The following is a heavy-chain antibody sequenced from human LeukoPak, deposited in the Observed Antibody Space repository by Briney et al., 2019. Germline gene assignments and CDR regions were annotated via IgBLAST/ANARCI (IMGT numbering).Heavy chain of an antibody. J-gene: IGHJ4*02. CDR1: GFTFSTYS. Sequence: GGSLRLSCAASGFTFSTYSMNWVRQAPGKGLEWVSYISSSGSTIYYADSVKGRFTISRDNAKNSLYLQMNSLRAEDTAVYYCARDLSLYCSGGSCYSLNYWGQGTLVTVSS. D-gene: IGHD2-15*01. CDR3: ARDLSLYCSGGSCYSLNY. CDR2: ISSSGSTI. V-gene: IGHV3-48*04.